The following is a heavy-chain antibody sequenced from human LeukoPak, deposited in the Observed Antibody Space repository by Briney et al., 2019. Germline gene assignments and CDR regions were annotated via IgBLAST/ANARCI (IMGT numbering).Heavy chain of an antibody. D-gene: IGHD2-15*01. V-gene: IGHV3-48*01. CDR2: ISTFSNTI. CDR3: ARDYSGYYFGY. J-gene: IGHJ4*02. Sequence: GGSLRLSCAASGFTFSRYSMNWVRQAPGKGLGWVSFISTFSNTIYYADFVKGRFTISRDNAKNSLYLQMNSLRAEDTAAYYCARDYSGYYFGYWGQGTLVTVSS. CDR1: GFTFSRYS.